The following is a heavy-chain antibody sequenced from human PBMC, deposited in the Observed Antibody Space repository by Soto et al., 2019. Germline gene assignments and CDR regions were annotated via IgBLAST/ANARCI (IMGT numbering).Heavy chain of an antibody. Sequence: SETLSLTCSVSDGSITAYYGSWIRQSPGKGLEWIGYIYYSGITTYNPSLKSRVTISVDTSKNQFSLKLSSVTAADTAVYYCARVPYGSGENWFDSWGQGTLVTVSS. D-gene: IGHD3-10*01. CDR2: IYYSGIT. CDR3: ARVPYGSGENWFDS. CDR1: DGSITAYY. J-gene: IGHJ5*01. V-gene: IGHV4-59*01.